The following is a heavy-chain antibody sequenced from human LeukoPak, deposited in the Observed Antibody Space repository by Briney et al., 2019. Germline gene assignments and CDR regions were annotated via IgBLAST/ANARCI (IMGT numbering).Heavy chain of an antibody. CDR1: AFTFGDYS. D-gene: IGHD7-27*01. CDR3: AKEDDSWGPNNLDL. Sequence: VGSLRLSCAASAFTFGDYSMSWVRQAPGKGLEWISYIYTTTTVVYYGDSVMGRFTISRDNAKNSLFLQMGNLRDEDTAVYFCAKEDDSWGPNNLDLWGQGTMVTVSS. CDR2: IYTTTTVV. J-gene: IGHJ3*01. V-gene: IGHV3-48*02.